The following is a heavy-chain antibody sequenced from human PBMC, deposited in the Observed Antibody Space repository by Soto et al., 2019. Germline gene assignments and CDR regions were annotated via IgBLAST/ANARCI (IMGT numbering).Heavy chain of an antibody. D-gene: IGHD3-22*01. CDR3: ARGYDSSGYLFDY. V-gene: IGHV3-21*01. CDR1: GFTFSSYS. Sequence: EVQLVESGGGLVKPGGSLRLSCAASGFTFSSYSMNWVRQAPGKGLEWVSSISSSSSYIYYADSVKGRFTISRDNAKNSLYLRMNSLRAEDTAVYYCARGYDSSGYLFDYWGQGTLVTVSS. CDR2: ISSSSSYI. J-gene: IGHJ4*02.